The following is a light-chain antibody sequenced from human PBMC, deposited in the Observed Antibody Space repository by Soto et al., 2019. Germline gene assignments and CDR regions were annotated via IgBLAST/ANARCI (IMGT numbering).Light chain of an antibody. V-gene: IGLV2-8*01. CDR2: EVS. CDR3: SSYAGSYNLDV. Sequence: QSVLTQPPSASGSPGQSVTISCTGTSSDFGGYNYVSWYQQHPGKAPKLMIYEVSKRPSGVPDRFSGSKSGNTASLTVSGLQAEDEAEYYCSSYAGSYNLDVFGRGTKITV. J-gene: IGLJ2*01. CDR1: SSDFGGYNY.